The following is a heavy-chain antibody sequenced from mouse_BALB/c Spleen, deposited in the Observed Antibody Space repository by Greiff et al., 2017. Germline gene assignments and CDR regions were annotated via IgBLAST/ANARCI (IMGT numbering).Heavy chain of an antibody. CDR1: GYTFTSYW. Sequence: VKLMESGAELARPGASVKLSCKASGYTFTSYWMQWVKQRPGQGLEWIGAIYPGDGDTRYTQKFKGKATLTADKSSSTAYMQLSSLASEDSAVYYCARRSGYYYGSSYVGGAMDYWGQGTSVTVSS. CDR3: ARRSGYYYGSSYVGGAMDY. CDR2: IYPGDGDT. V-gene: IGHV1-87*01. J-gene: IGHJ4*01. D-gene: IGHD1-1*01.